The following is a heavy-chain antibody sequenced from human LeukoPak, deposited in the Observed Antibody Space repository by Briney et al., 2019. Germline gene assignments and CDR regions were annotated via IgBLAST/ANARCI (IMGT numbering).Heavy chain of an antibody. CDR1: GFTFSSYS. Sequence: GGSLRLSCAASGFTFSSYSMNWVRQAPGKGLEWVSSISSSSSYIYYADSVKGRFTISRDNAKNSLYLQMSSLRAEDTAVYYCARVVGRGWGPLYYYYYGMDVWGQGTTVTVSS. CDR3: ARVVGRGWGPLYYYYYGMDV. D-gene: IGHD2-21*01. J-gene: IGHJ6*02. V-gene: IGHV3-21*01. CDR2: ISSSSSYI.